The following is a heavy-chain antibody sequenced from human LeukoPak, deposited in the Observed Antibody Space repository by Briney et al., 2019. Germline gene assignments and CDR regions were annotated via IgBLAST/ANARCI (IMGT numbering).Heavy chain of an antibody. J-gene: IGHJ4*02. CDR3: AGPEPDYGDYSFDY. D-gene: IGHD4-17*01. CDR2: INPNSGGT. Sequence: ASVKVSCKASGYTFTGYYMHWVRQALGQGLEWMGWINPNSGGTNYAQKFQGRVTMTRDTSISTAYMELSRLRSDDTAVYYCAGPEPDYGDYSFDYWGQGTLVTVSS. CDR1: GYTFTGYY. V-gene: IGHV1-2*02.